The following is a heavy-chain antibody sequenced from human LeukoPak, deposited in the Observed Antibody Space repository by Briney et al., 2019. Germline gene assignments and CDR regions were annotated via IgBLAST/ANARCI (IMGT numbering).Heavy chain of an antibody. D-gene: IGHD6-19*01. V-gene: IGHV4-4*07. CDR2: IYTSGST. CDR1: GGSISSYY. Sequence: PSETLSLTCTVSGGSISSYYWSWIRQPAGKGLEWIGRIYTSGSTNYNPSLKSRVTMSVDTSKNQFSLKLSSVTAADTAVYYCARAVAGVELDRNYYYYGMDVWGQGTTVTVSS. J-gene: IGHJ6*02. CDR3: ARAVAGVELDRNYYYYGMDV.